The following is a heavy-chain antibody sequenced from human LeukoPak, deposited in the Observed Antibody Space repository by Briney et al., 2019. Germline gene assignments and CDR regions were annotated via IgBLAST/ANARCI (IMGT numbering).Heavy chain of an antibody. CDR3: ARRGGFGVTYDS. CDR2: IYYSGFT. V-gene: IGHV4-39*01. D-gene: IGHD3-10*01. CDR1: GDSISNSAYY. Sequence: PSETLSLTCSVSGDSISNSAYYCGWIRQPPGKELEWIGTIYYSGFTHYNPSLRSRVAISVDTSKNQFSLNLSSLTAADTAVYYCARRGGFGVTYDSWGQGTRVTVSS. J-gene: IGHJ4*02.